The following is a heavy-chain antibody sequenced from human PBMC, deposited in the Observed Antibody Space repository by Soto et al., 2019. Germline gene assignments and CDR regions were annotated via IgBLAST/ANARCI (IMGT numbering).Heavy chain of an antibody. CDR1: GGSISSSNYY. J-gene: IGHJ5*02. CDR2: IYYSGST. D-gene: IGHD1-26*01. CDR3: ATQEVGGSYVYTFDP. V-gene: IGHV4-39*01. Sequence: SETLSLTCTVSGGSISSSNYYWGWIRQPPGKGLEWIGSIYYSGSTYYNPSLKSRVTISVDTSKNQFSLKLSSVTVADTAVYYCATQEVGGSYVYTFDPWGQGTLVTVS.